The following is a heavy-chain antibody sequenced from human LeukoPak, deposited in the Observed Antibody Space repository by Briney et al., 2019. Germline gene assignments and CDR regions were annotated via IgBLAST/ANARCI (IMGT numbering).Heavy chain of an antibody. CDR3: TTGNWGPY. V-gene: IGHV3-15*07. D-gene: IGHD7-27*01. CDR1: GFTFSNAW. Sequence: GGSLRLSCAASGFTFSNAWMNWVRQAPGKGREWVGRIKRKTDAGTTDYATPVKGRFTISRDDPKNTLYLQMNSLKTAETAVYYCTTGNWGPYWGQGTLVTVSS. CDR2: IKRKTDAGTT. J-gene: IGHJ4*02.